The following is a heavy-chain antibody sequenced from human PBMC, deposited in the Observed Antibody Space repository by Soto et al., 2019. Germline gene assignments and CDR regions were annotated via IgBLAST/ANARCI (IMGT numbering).Heavy chain of an antibody. Sequence: QVQLVQSGAEVKKPGASVKLSCKAAGYTFTNYYLHWVRQAPGQGLEWMGIINPSGGGTSYAQRFQDRVTFTTDTSTGTVYMELSSLRSDDTAVYYCARDSEVDHNSNYLNFFDRWGQGTLVTVSS. D-gene: IGHD4-4*01. CDR3: ARDSEVDHNSNYLNFFDR. CDR2: INPSGGGT. V-gene: IGHV1-46*01. CDR1: GYTFTNYY. J-gene: IGHJ5*02.